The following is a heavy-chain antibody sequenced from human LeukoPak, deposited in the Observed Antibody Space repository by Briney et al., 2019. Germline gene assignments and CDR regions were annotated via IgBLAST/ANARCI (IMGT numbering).Heavy chain of an antibody. CDR1: GYTFTGYY. Sequence: ASVTVSCKASGYTFTGYYIHWVRQAPGQGLEWMGWINPNNGGTNYAQKFQGSVTMTRDTSISTAYMDLSRLRSDDTAVYYCARGISYYFGSGSSFDFWGQGTLVTVSS. J-gene: IGHJ4*02. CDR3: ARGISYYFGSGSSFDF. D-gene: IGHD3-10*01. CDR2: INPNNGGT. V-gene: IGHV1-2*02.